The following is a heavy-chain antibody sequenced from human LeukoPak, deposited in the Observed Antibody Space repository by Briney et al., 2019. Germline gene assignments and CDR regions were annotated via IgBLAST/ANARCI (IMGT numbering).Heavy chain of an antibody. D-gene: IGHD3-22*01. V-gene: IGHV4-34*01. CDR1: GGSFSGYY. Sequence: SETLSLTCAVSGGSFSGYYWSLIRQPPGKGLEWIGEINHSGSTNYNPSLKSRVTISVDTSKNQFSLKLSSVTAADTAVYYCARGGWNYYDSSGYIRGLFYFDYWGQGTLVTVSS. J-gene: IGHJ4*02. CDR3: ARGGWNYYDSSGYIRGLFYFDY. CDR2: INHSGST.